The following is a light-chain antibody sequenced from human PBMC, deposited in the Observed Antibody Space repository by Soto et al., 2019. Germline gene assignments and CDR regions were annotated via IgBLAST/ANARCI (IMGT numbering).Light chain of an antibody. J-gene: IGKJ1*01. Sequence: DIQMTQSPSSVSASVGDRLTITCRASQSISSYLNWYQQKPGKAPKLLIYAASSLQSGVPSRFSGSGSGTDFTLTISSLQPEDFATYYCQQSYSTPWTFGQGTKVEIK. V-gene: IGKV1-39*01. CDR2: AAS. CDR1: QSISSY. CDR3: QQSYSTPWT.